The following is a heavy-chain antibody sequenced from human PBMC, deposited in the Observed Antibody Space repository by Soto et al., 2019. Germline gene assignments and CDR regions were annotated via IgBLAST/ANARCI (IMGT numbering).Heavy chain of an antibody. CDR2: ISGSGGST. CDR1: GFTVSSYA. J-gene: IGHJ4*02. Sequence: TGGSMRLSCAASGFTVSSYAMSWVRQAPGKGLEWVSAISGSGGSTYYADSVKGRFTISRDNSKNTLYLQMNSLRAEDTAVYYCAKDSNSIVGATYFDYWGQGTLDTAPQ. D-gene: IGHD1-26*01. CDR3: AKDSNSIVGATYFDY. V-gene: IGHV3-23*01.